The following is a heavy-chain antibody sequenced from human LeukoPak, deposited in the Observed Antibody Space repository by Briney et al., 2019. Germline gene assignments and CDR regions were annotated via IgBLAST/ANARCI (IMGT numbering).Heavy chain of an antibody. CDR1: EDTFTTYW. J-gene: IGHJ4*02. D-gene: IGHD3-16*01. CDR2: IYPGDSDT. CDR3: ATLRGPDGALYFAY. Sequence: GESLKISCTGSEDTFTTYWIAWVRQMPGKGLEWMGIIYPGDSDTRYSPSFHGQVTISADTSISTAYLQWRSLKASDTAMYYCATLRGPDGALYFAYWGQGTLVTVSS. V-gene: IGHV5-51*01.